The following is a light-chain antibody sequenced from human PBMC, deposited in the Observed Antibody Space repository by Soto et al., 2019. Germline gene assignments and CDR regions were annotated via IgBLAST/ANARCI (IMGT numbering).Light chain of an antibody. CDR1: QSVSSSY. J-gene: IGKJ1*01. CDR3: QQYGSSPWT. CDR2: GAS. V-gene: IGKV3-20*01. Sequence: EIVLTQSPGTLSLSPGERATLSCRASQSVSSSYLGWYQQKPGQAPRLLIYGASSRGTGIPDRFSGSGSGTDFTLTISRLEPEDFAVYYCQQYGSSPWTFGQGTRVEIK.